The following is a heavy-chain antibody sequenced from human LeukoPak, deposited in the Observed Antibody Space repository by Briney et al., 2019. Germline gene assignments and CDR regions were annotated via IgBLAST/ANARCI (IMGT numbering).Heavy chain of an antibody. V-gene: IGHV4-4*07. J-gene: IGHJ4*02. CDR1: GGSISSYY. CDR3: ARGFYGGSGSYQAYFDY. Sequence: MPSETLSLTCTVSGGSISSYYWSWIRQPAGKGLEWIGRIYTSGSTNYNPSLKSRVTMSVDTSKNQFSLKLSSVTAADTAVYYCARGFYGGSGSYQAYFDYWGQGTLVTVSS. D-gene: IGHD3-10*01. CDR2: IYTSGST.